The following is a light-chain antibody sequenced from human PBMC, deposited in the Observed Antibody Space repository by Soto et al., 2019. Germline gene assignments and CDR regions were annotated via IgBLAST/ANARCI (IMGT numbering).Light chain of an antibody. Sequence: EIVMTQSPATLSVSPGERATLSCRASQSVSSNLAWYQQEPGQAPRLLIYGASTRATGIPARFSGSGSGTEFTLTISSLQSEDFAVYYCQSNTFGQGTRLEIK. CDR2: GAS. CDR1: QSVSSN. J-gene: IGKJ5*01. V-gene: IGKV3-15*01. CDR3: QSNT.